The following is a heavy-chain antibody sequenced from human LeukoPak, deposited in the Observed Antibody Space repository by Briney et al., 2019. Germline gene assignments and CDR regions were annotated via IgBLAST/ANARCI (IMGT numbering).Heavy chain of an antibody. CDR3: AGVGGCSSTSCAQGWFDP. CDR1: GYTFTGYY. V-gene: IGHV1-2*02. J-gene: IGHJ5*02. Sequence: ASVKVSCKASGYTFTGYYMHWVRQAPGQGLEWMGWINPNSGGTNYAQKLQGRVTMTTDTSTSTAYMELRSLRSDDTAVYYCAGVGGCSSTSCAQGWFDPWGQGTLVTVSS. CDR2: INPNSGGT. D-gene: IGHD2-2*01.